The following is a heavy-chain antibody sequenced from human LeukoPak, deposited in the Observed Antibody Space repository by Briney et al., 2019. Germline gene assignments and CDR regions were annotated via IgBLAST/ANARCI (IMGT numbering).Heavy chain of an antibody. Sequence: GGSLRLSCAASGFTFGSYSMNWVRQAPGKGLEWVSSISSSSSYIYYADSVKGRFTISRDNAKNSLYLQMNSLRAEDTAVYYCARSDSGWSQIDYWGQGTLVTVSS. CDR1: GFTFGSYS. V-gene: IGHV3-21*01. CDR3: ARSDSGWSQIDY. CDR2: ISSSSSYI. D-gene: IGHD6-19*01. J-gene: IGHJ4*02.